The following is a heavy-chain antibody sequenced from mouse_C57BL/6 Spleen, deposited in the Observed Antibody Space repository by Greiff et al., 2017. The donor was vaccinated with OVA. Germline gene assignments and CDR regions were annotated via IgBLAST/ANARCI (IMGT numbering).Heavy chain of an antibody. CDR3: ARGRAAQAYYYAMDY. V-gene: IGHV5-17*01. CDR1: GFTFSDYG. J-gene: IGHJ4*01. CDR2: ISSGSSTI. Sequence: EVQLMESGGGLVKPGGSLKLSCAASGFTFSDYGMHWVRQAPEKGLEWVAYISSGSSTIDYADTVKGRFTISRDNAKNTLFLQMTSLRSEDTAMYYCARGRAAQAYYYAMDYWGQGTSVTVSS. D-gene: IGHD3-2*02.